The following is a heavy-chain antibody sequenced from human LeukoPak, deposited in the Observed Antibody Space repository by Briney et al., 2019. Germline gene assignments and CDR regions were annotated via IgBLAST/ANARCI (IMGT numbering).Heavy chain of an antibody. V-gene: IGHV1-8*01. J-gene: IGHJ5*02. D-gene: IGHD3-22*01. Sequence: GASVKVSCKASGYTFTSYDINWVRQATGQGLEWMGWMNPNNGNTGYAQRFQGRVTLTRDTSISTAYMELSSLRSEDTAVYYCARQECDSSGFINTNWFDPWGQGTLVTVSS. CDR2: MNPNNGNT. CDR1: GYTFTSYD. CDR3: ARQECDSSGFINTNWFDP.